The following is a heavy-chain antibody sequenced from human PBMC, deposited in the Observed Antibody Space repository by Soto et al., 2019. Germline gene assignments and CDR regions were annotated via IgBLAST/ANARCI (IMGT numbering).Heavy chain of an antibody. Sequence: VAVIWYDGSNKYYADSVKGRFTISRDNSKNTLYLQMNSLRAEDTAVYYCARTAFYYDSNGYFFDYWGQGTLVTVSS. V-gene: IGHV3-33*01. J-gene: IGHJ4*02. CDR3: ARTAFYYDSNGYFFDY. D-gene: IGHD3-22*01. CDR2: IWYDGSNK.